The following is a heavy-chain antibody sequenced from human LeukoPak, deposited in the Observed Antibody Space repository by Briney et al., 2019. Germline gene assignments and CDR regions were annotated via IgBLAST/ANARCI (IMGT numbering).Heavy chain of an antibody. CDR3: ARVGYSSGWRGFGY. J-gene: IGHJ4*02. CDR1: GFTVSSNY. V-gene: IGHV3-53*01. Sequence: GGSLRLSCAASGFTVSSNYMSWVRQAPGKGLEWVSVIYSGGNTYYADSVKGRFTISRDNSKNTLYLQMNSLRAEDTAVYYCARVGYSSGWRGFGYWGQGTLVTVSS. CDR2: IYSGGNT. D-gene: IGHD6-19*01.